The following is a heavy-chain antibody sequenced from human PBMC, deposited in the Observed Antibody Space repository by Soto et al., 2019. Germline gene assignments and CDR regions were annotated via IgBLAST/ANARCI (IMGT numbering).Heavy chain of an antibody. V-gene: IGHV1-69*01. D-gene: IGHD4-17*01. CDR1: GGTFSSYA. CDR2: IIPIFGTA. Sequence: QVQLVQSGAEVKKPGSSVKVSCKASGGTFSSYAISWVRQAPGQGIEWMGGIIPIFGTANYAQKFQGRVTITADESTSTAYMEMSSLRSEDTAVYYWAVTVTTPYGMDVWGQGTTVTVSS. J-gene: IGHJ6*02. CDR3: AVTVTTPYGMDV.